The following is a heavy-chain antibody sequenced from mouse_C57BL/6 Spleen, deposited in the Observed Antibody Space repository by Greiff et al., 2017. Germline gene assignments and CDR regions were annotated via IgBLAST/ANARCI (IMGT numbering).Heavy chain of an antibody. CDR2: IRSKSNNYAT. D-gene: IGHD2-3*01. J-gene: IGHJ3*01. CDR1: GFSFNTYA. Sequence: EVQVVESGGGLVQPKGSLKISCAASGFSFNTYAMNWVRQAPGKGLEWVARIRSKSNNYATYYADSVKDRFTITRDNSESMLYLQMNNLKTEDTARYDCVTQKRDGYYAAWFAYGGQGTLVTVSA. V-gene: IGHV10-1*01. CDR3: VTQKRDGYYAAWFAY.